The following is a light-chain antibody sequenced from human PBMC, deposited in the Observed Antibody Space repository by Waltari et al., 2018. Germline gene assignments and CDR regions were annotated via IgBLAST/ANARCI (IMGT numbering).Light chain of an antibody. CDR3: QHYVRLPAT. Sequence: EIVLTQSPGTLSLSPGERATLSCRASQSVSRALAWYQQKPGQAPRLLIYGTSNRATGIPDRFSCSGSGTDFSLTISRLEPEDVAVYFCQHYVRLPATFGQGTKVEIK. V-gene: IGKV3-20*01. CDR2: GTS. CDR1: QSVSRA. J-gene: IGKJ1*01.